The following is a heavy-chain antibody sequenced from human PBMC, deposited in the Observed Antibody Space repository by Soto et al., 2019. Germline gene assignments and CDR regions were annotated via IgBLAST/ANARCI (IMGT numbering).Heavy chain of an antibody. V-gene: IGHV6-1*01. J-gene: IGHJ6*02. CDR2: TYYRSKWYN. D-gene: IGHD1-1*01. Sequence: SQTLSLTCAISGDSVYSNSAAWNWIRQSPSRGLEWLGRTYYRSKWYNDYAVSVKSRITINPDTSKNQFSLQLNSVTPEDTAVYYCARTGYNWNDEGYYYGMDVWGQGTTVTVSS. CDR1: GDSVYSNSAA. CDR3: ARTGYNWNDEGYYYGMDV.